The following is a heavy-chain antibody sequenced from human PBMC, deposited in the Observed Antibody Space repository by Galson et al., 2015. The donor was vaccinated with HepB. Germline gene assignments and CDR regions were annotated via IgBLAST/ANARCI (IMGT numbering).Heavy chain of an antibody. Sequence: VGHVRSRPNNYATAYAASLRGRFTIPRDDSRDTAYLQMNSLKTEDTAVYYCTRRRYDGSGYLFDYWGQGTLVTVSS. V-gene: IGHV3-73*01. J-gene: IGHJ4*02. D-gene: IGHD3-22*01. CDR2: VRSRPNNYAT. CDR3: TRRRYDGSGYLFDY.